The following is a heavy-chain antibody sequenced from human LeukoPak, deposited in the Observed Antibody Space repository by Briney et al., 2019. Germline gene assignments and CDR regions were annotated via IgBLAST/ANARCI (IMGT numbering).Heavy chain of an antibody. J-gene: IGHJ4*02. CDR3: AKADCSDIGCYVKDY. CDR2: ISGSGSNT. V-gene: IGHV3-23*01. Sequence: AGGSLRLSCAASGFIFSNSAMNWVRQVPGKGLEWVSAISGSGSNTLYADSVRGRFTISRDNSKNTLQLQMNSLRAEDTAVCYCAKADCSDIGCYVKDYWGQGTLVTVSS. D-gene: IGHD2-2*01. CDR1: GFIFSNSA.